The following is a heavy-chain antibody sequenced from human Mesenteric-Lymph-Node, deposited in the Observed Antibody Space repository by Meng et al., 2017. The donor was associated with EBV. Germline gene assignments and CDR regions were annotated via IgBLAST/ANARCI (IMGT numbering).Heavy chain of an antibody. CDR3: ARVAYCSGGSCYLYYFDY. CDR1: GDPNRRGGYY. J-gene: IGHJ4*02. D-gene: IGHD2-15*01. V-gene: IGHV4-30-4*01. CDR2: IYYDGST. Sequence: GPGPVAPSPPLSPTCSISGDPNRRGGYYVSWIRQPPGKGLEWIGYIYYDGSTFYTPSLRSRVTMSVDTSKRQFSLRLRSVTAADTAVYYCARVAYCSGGSCYLYYFDYWGQGTLVTVSS.